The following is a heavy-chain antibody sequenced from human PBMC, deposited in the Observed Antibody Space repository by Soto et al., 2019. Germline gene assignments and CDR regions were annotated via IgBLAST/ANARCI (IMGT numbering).Heavy chain of an antibody. CDR3: ARGRTMTRTGAFDI. Sequence: GASVKVSCKASGYTFTSYDINWVRQATGQGLEWMGWMNPNSGNTGYAQKFQGRVTMTRNTSISTAYMELSSLRSEDTAVYYCARGRTMTRTGAFDIWGQGTMVTVSS. D-gene: IGHD3-22*01. J-gene: IGHJ3*02. CDR2: MNPNSGNT. CDR1: GYTFTSYD. V-gene: IGHV1-8*01.